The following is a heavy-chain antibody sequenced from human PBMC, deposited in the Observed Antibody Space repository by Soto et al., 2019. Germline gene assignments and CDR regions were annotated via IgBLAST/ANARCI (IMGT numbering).Heavy chain of an antibody. D-gene: IGHD3-10*01. CDR1: GDTFNFYS. CDR2: VNPIVSMS. J-gene: IGHJ4*02. CDR3: ASSYGSGYRAFDY. Sequence: QVQLVQSGAEVKRPGSSVKVSCKASGDTFNFYSINWVRQAPGLGLEWMGRVNPIVSMSNYAQKFQGRVTMTAHKSTSTAYMELSRLRSEATAIYYCASSYGSGYRAFDYWAQGALVTVSS. V-gene: IGHV1-69*02.